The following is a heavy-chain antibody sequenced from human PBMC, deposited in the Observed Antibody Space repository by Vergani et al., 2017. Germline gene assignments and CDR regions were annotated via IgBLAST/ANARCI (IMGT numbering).Heavy chain of an antibody. Sequence: EVQLVESGGGVVQPGGSLRLSCAASGLTFVDYAMHWVRQAPGKGLEWVYLISGEGGITYYADSVKGRFTISRDNSKNSLYLQMNSLRTEYTALSYCAKVHSSGYYFHALAYWGEGSLVSVSS. V-gene: IGHV3-43*02. CDR1: GLTFVDYA. CDR3: AKVHSSGYYFHALAY. J-gene: IGHJ4*02. D-gene: IGHD3-22*01. CDR2: ISGEGGIT.